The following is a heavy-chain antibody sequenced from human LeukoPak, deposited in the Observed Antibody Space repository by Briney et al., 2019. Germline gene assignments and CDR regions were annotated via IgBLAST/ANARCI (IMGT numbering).Heavy chain of an antibody. V-gene: IGHV1-8*01. CDR3: ANFLGVVVVFDI. J-gene: IGHJ3*02. CDR1: GYTFTSYD. CDR2: MNPNSGNT. D-gene: IGHD2-15*01. Sequence: ASVTVSCKASGYTFTSYDINWVRQAPGQGLEWMGWMNPNSGNTGYAQKFQGRVTMTRNTSISTAYMELSSLRSEDTAVYYCANFLGVVVVFDIWGQGTMVTVSS.